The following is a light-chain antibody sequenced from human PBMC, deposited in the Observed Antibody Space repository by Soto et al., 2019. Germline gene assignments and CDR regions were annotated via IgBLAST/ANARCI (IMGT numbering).Light chain of an antibody. J-gene: IGLJ1*01. CDR3: ASYAGTRLFV. Sequence: QSALTQPPSASGSPGQSLTISCTGTSSDVGFYNFVSWYQQRPGKAPKLVIYEVTKRPSGVPDRFSGSKSGSTASLTVSGLQADDEAAYYCASYAGTRLFVFGSGTKLTVL. CDR1: SSDVGFYNF. V-gene: IGLV2-8*01. CDR2: EVT.